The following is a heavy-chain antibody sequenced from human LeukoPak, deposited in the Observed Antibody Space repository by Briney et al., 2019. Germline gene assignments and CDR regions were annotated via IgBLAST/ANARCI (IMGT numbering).Heavy chain of an antibody. Sequence: KSSETLSLTCTVSGGSISSGGYYWSWIRQPPGKGLEWIGYIYHSGSTYYNPSLKSRVTISVDRSKNQFSLKLSSVTAADTAVYYCAREPQGSGYYHRWFDPWGQGTLVTVSS. CDR1: GGSISSGGYY. CDR3: AREPQGSGYYHRWFDP. CDR2: IYHSGST. J-gene: IGHJ5*02. V-gene: IGHV4-30-2*01. D-gene: IGHD3-22*01.